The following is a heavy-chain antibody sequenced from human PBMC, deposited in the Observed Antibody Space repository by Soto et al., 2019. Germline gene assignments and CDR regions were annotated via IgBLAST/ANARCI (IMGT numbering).Heavy chain of an antibody. Sequence: QVQLQESGPGLVKPSQTLSLTCTVSGASINSGGYYWSWIRQHPGKGLEWIGYIYYSVTTYYNPSLKSRVIISVDTSKNQFSLNLSSVTAADTAVYYCARAENERAGIYRPPDYWGQGTLVTVSS. D-gene: IGHD5-12*01. CDR1: GASINSGGYY. CDR3: ARAENERAGIYRPPDY. CDR2: IYYSVTT. J-gene: IGHJ4*02. V-gene: IGHV4-31*03.